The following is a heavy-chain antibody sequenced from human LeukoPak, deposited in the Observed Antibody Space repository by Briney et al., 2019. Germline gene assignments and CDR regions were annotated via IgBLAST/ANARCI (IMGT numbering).Heavy chain of an antibody. Sequence: SETLSLTCTVSGGSISSYYWSWIRQPPGKGLEWIGYIHYSGSTNQNPSLKSRVTISLDTSNNQFFLKLSSVTAADTAVYYCARGRVNSWFDPWGQGTLVTVSS. V-gene: IGHV4-59*01. J-gene: IGHJ5*02. D-gene: IGHD3-22*01. CDR2: IHYSGST. CDR3: ARGRVNSWFDP. CDR1: GGSISSYY.